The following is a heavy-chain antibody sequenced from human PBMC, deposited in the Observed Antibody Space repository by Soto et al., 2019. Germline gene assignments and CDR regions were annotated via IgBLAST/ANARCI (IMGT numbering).Heavy chain of an antibody. D-gene: IGHD3-22*01. Sequence: ASVKVSCKASGYTFTSYYMYWVRQAPRQGLEWMGIINPSGGSTSYAQKFQGRVTMTRDTSTSTVYMELSSLRSEDTAVYYCARTSYDSSGYEYYFDYWGQGTLVTVSS. CDR3: ARTSYDSSGYEYYFDY. CDR1: GYTFTSYY. V-gene: IGHV1-46*01. J-gene: IGHJ4*02. CDR2: INPSGGST.